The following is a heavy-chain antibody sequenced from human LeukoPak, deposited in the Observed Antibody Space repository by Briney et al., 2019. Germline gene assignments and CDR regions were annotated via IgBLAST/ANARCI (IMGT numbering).Heavy chain of an antibody. CDR2: IYYSGST. CDR3: AREHYCSGGSCYGNWFDP. CDR1: GGSISSYY. V-gene: IGHV4-59*12. J-gene: IGHJ5*02. D-gene: IGHD2-15*01. Sequence: KASETLSLTCTVSGGSISSYYWSWIRQPPGKGLEWIGYIYYSGSTNYNPSLKSRVTMSVDTSKNQFSLKLSSVTAADTAVYYCAREHYCSGGSCYGNWFDPWGQGTLVTVSS.